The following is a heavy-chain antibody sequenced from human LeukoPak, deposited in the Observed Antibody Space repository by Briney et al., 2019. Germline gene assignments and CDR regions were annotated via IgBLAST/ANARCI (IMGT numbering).Heavy chain of an antibody. CDR2: ISASGGST. D-gene: IGHD3-22*01. CDR3: AKALTYYYDSSGYYFFDY. J-gene: IGHJ4*02. CDR1: AFTFSSYA. V-gene: IGHV3-23*01. Sequence: GGSLRLSCAASAFTFSSYAMSWVRQAPGKGLEWVSAISASGGSTYYADSVKGRFTISRDNSKNTLYLQMNSLRAEDTAVYYCAKALTYYYDSSGYYFFDYWGQGTLVTVSS.